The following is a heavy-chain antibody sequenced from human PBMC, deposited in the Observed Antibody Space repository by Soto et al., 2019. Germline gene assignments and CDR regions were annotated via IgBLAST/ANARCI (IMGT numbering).Heavy chain of an antibody. J-gene: IGHJ5*02. CDR2: IYYSGST. CDR1: GGSISSYY. Sequence: SETLSLTCTVSGGSISSYYWSWIRQPPGKGLKWIGYIYYSGSTNYNPSLKIRVTISVDTSKNQFSLKLSSVTAADTAVYYCATQEVGGSYVYTFDPWGQGTLVTVSS. CDR3: ATQEVGGSYVYTFDP. D-gene: IGHD1-26*01. V-gene: IGHV4-59*08.